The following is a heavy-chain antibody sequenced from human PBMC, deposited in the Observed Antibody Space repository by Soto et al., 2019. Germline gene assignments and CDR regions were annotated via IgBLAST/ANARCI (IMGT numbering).Heavy chain of an antibody. CDR2: ISGSGGST. D-gene: IGHD3-10*01. Sequence: EVQLLESGGGLVQPGGSLRLSCAASGFTFSSYAMSWVRQAPGKGLEWVAAISGSGGSTYYADYVKGRFTISRDNSKNTLYLQMNSLRAEDTAVYYCANSLCFGEGYYYYYMDVWGKGTTVTVSS. CDR3: ANSLCFGEGYYYYYMDV. CDR1: GFTFSSYA. V-gene: IGHV3-23*01. J-gene: IGHJ6*03.